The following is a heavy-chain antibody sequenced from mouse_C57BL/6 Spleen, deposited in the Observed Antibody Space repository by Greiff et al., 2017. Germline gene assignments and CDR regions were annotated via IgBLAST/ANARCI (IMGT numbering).Heavy chain of an antibody. D-gene: IGHD1-1*01. CDR2: ISYDGSN. J-gene: IGHJ4*01. CDR1: GYSITSGYY. CDR3: ASEYYDGSSYAMDD. V-gene: IGHV3-6*01. Sequence: EVKLMESGPGLVKPSQSLSLTCSVTGYSITSGYYWNWIRQFPGNKLEWMGYISYDGSNNYNPSLKNRISITRDTSNNQFFLKLNSVTTEDTATYYCASEYYDGSSYAMDDWGQGTSVTVSS.